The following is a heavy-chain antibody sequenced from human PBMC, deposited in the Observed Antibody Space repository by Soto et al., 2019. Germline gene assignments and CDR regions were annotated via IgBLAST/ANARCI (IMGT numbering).Heavy chain of an antibody. CDR3: ARDLVNGEYSGYFLYSLGY. D-gene: IGHD5-12*01. J-gene: IGHJ4*02. Sequence: PGGSLTRSCAAVGFTFSSNGMHWVRQAPVKVLEWVAVIWYDESNRYYAHSVKGRFTISRYNSNNTLYPQMNSLRAEDTAVYYCARDLVNGEYSGYFLYSLGYWGQGTLVTVSS. V-gene: IGHV3-33*01. CDR1: GFTFSSNG. CDR2: IWYDESNR.